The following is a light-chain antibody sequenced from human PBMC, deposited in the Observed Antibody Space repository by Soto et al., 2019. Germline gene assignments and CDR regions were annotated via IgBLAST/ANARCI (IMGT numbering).Light chain of an antibody. Sequence: EIVLTQSPGTLSLSPGDTATVSCRTGQSVASTYFAWYQQKPGQAPRLLIFAASNRATGIPDRFSGSGSGTVFSLTIRRLEPGDFAVYYCQQYTSPSSWTFGQGTKVDIK. V-gene: IGKV3-20*01. CDR1: QSVASTY. CDR2: AAS. CDR3: QQYTSPSSWT. J-gene: IGKJ1*01.